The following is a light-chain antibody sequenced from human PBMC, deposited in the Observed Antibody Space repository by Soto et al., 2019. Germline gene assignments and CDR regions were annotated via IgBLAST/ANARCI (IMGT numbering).Light chain of an antibody. CDR2: AAS. CDR1: QSVSSY. CDR3: QQYDGPPLS. V-gene: IGKV3-11*01. J-gene: IGKJ3*01. Sequence: EIVLTQSPATLSLSPGERATLSCRASQSVSSYLAWYQQKPGRAPRLLIYAASTRATDIPQRFSGSGSGTDFALTISSLEPEDIAIYYCQQYDGPPLSFGPGTTV.